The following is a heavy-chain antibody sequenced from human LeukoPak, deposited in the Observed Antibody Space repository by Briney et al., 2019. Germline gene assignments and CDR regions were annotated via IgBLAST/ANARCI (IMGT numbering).Heavy chain of an antibody. D-gene: IGHD4-23*01. CDR2: IYYTGIT. Sequence: PSETLSLPCSVSGDSISSSSDNWGWIRQPPGKGLERIGSIYYTGITYYTPSLMSRVTMSVDTSKNQFSLRLTSVTAADTAMYYCARQGRATVVMYMDDWGKGTTVTVSS. V-gene: IGHV4-39*01. CDR3: ARQGRATVVMYMDD. CDR1: GDSISSSSDN. J-gene: IGHJ6*03.